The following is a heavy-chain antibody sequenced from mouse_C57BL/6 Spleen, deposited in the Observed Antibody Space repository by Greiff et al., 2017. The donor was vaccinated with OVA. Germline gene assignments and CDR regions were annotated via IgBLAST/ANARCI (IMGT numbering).Heavy chain of an antibody. CDR3: ARKRGKDAMDY. CDR1: GYSFTGYY. V-gene: IGHV1-42*01. Sequence: VQLQQSGPELVKPGASVKISCKASGYSFTGYYMNWVKQSPEKSLEWIGEINPSTGGTTYNQKFKAKATLTVDKSSSTAYMQLKSLTSEDSAVYYCARKRGKDAMDYWGQGTSVTVSS. CDR2: INPSTGGT. J-gene: IGHJ4*01.